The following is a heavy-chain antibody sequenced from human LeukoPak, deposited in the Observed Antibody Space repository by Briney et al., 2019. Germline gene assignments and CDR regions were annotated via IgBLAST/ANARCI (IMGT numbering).Heavy chain of an antibody. J-gene: IGHJ4*02. Sequence: GGSLRLSCAASGFTFSSYGMHWVRQAPGKGLEWVAVIWYDGSNKYYADSVKGRFTISRDNSKNTLYLQMSSLRVGDTAVYFCLIAATARGGFDYWGQGTLVTVSS. CDR3: LIAATARGGFDY. V-gene: IGHV3-33*01. CDR1: GFTFSSYG. CDR2: IWYDGSNK. D-gene: IGHD2-21*02.